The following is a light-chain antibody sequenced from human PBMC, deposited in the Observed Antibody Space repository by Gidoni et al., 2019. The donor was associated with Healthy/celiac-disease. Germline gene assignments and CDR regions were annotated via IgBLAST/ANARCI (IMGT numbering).Light chain of an antibody. Sequence: EIVLTQSSGTLSLSPGERATLSCRASQSVSSSYLAWYQQKPGQAPRLLIYGASSRATGIPDRFSGSGSGTDFTLTISRLEPEDFAVYYCEQYGSPFGQGTKVEIK. J-gene: IGKJ1*01. V-gene: IGKV3-20*01. CDR1: QSVSSSY. CDR3: EQYGSP. CDR2: GAS.